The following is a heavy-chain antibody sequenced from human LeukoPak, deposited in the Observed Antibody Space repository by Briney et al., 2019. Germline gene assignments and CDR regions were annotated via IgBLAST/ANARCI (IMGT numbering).Heavy chain of an antibody. V-gene: IGHV1-8*03. J-gene: IGHJ5*02. CDR2: MNPYSGNT. CDR1: GYTFSSYD. Sequence: ASVKVSCRASGYTFSSYDINWVRQAAGQGGEGLGWMNPYSGNTGYAQKFQGRVTITSNTSISTAYMELSNLTSEDTAVYYCARGQYTSTWYRGSRWFDPWGQGTLVTVSS. CDR3: ARGQYTSTWYRGSRWFDP. D-gene: IGHD6-13*01.